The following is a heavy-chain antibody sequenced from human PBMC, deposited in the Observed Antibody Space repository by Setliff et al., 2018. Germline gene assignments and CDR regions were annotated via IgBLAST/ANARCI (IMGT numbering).Heavy chain of an antibody. V-gene: IGHV3-23*01. J-gene: IGHJ6*02. D-gene: IGHD2-21*02. CDR2: ISGSGGST. CDR1: GFTFSSYA. CDR3: ARNWATAQHYYYGMDV. Sequence: GSLRLSCAASGFTFSSYAMSWVRQAPGKGLEWVSAISGSGGSTHYADSVKGRFTISRDNSENTLYLQMNSLRAEDTAVYYCARNWATAQHYYYGMDVWGQGTTVTVSS.